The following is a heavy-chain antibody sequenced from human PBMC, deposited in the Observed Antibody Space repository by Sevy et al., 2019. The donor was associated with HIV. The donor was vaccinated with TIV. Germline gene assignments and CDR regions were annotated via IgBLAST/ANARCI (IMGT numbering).Heavy chain of an antibody. Sequence: ASVKVSCKVSGYTLTQLSMHWVRQAPGKGLEWMGSFDPEDGERIYAQKFQGRITMTEDTSTDTAYMDLSSLKSDDTAVYYCATTREYYQGKSGYFDYWGQGALVTVS. CDR2: FDPEDGER. CDR3: ATTREYYQGKSGYFDY. CDR1: GYTLTQLS. V-gene: IGHV1-24*01. J-gene: IGHJ4*02. D-gene: IGHD2-15*01.